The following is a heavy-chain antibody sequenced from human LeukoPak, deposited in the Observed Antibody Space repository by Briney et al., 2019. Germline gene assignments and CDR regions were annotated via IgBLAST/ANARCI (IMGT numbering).Heavy chain of an antibody. D-gene: IGHD5-24*01. CDR3: AKGGAATMRDGYNYYYYYMEV. Sequence: PGGSLRLSCAASGFTFSSYAMSWVRQAPGKGLEWVSLISGSGGHTYYGDSVKGRFTISRDNSTNRLYLQMNGLRPEDTAVYYCAKGGAATMRDGYNYYYYYMEVWGRGTTVTDSS. V-gene: IGHV3-23*01. J-gene: IGHJ6*03. CDR2: ISGSGGHT. CDR1: GFTFSSYA.